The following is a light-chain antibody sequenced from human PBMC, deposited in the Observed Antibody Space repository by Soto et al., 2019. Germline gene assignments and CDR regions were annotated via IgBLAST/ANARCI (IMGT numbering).Light chain of an antibody. CDR2: DVT. Sequence: SALTQPASVSGPPGQSITISCTGTSSDVGAYNYVSWYQHHPGKAPRLVIYDVTNRPSGTSDRFSGSKSGNTASLTISGLLAEDEADYYCTSYTSTSTYVFGTGTQLTVL. CDR3: TSYTSTSTYV. V-gene: IGLV2-14*01. CDR1: SSDVGAYNY. J-gene: IGLJ1*01.